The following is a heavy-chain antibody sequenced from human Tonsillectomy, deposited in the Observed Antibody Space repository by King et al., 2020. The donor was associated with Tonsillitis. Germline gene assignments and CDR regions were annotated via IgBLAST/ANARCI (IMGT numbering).Heavy chain of an antibody. CDR3: TTRDYATGAFDI. J-gene: IGHJ3*02. CDR1: GLTFSNAW. V-gene: IGHV3-15*01. CDR2: IKSKTDGGTT. D-gene: IGHD3-16*01. Sequence: VQLVESGGGLVKPGGSLTLSCVASGLTFSNAWMTWVRQAPGKGLEWVGRIKSKTDGGTTDYAAPVKGRFTISRDDSNNTLFLQMNSLKTEDTAVSYCTTRDYATGAFDIWGQGTMVTVSS.